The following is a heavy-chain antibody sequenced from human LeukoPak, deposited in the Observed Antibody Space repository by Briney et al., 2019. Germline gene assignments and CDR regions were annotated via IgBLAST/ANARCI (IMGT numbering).Heavy chain of an antibody. V-gene: IGHV3-66*01. CDR2: IYSGGST. D-gene: IGHD2-2*03. CDR3: ARDRRDGYCLGH. J-gene: IGHJ4*02. Sequence: GGSLRLSCAASGFTVSSNYMSWVRQAPGKGLEWVSVIYSGGSTYYADSVKGRFTISRDSSKNTVNLQMNSLRAEDTAVYYCARDRRDGYCLGHWGQGTLVTVSS. CDR1: GFTVSSNY.